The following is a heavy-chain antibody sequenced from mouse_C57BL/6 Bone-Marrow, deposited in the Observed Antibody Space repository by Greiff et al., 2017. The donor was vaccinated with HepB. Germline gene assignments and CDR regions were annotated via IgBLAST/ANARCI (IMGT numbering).Heavy chain of an antibody. V-gene: IGHV5-15*01. CDR2: ISNLAYSI. CDR3: ARGASGPWFAY. D-gene: IGHD6-1*01. CDR1: GFTFSDYG. J-gene: IGHJ3*01. Sequence: EVQLQESGGGLVQPGGSLKFSCAASGFTFSDYGMAWVRQAPRKGPEWVAFISNLAYSIYYADTVTGRFTISRENAKNTLYLEMSSLRSEDTAMYYCARGASGPWFAYWGQGTLVTVSA.